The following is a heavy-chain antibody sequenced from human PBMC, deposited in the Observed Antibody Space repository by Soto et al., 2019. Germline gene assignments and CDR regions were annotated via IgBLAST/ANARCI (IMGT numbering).Heavy chain of an antibody. V-gene: IGHV2-5*02. J-gene: IGHJ2*01. D-gene: IGHD3-10*01. CDR2: IYWDDDK. CDR1: GFSLSTSGVG. Sequence: QITLKESGPTLVKPTQPLTLTCTFSGFSLSTSGVGVGWIRQPPGKALEWLALIYWDDDKRYSPSLKSRLTITKDTCKNQVVLTMTNMDPVDTATDYCAHIISWGGDWYFELWGRGTLVTVSS. CDR3: AHIISWGGDWYFEL.